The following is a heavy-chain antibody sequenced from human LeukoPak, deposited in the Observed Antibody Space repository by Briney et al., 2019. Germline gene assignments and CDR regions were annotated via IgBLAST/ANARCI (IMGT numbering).Heavy chain of an antibody. V-gene: IGHV1-2*02. Sequence: ASVTVSFKSSGYTFTGYYMHWVRQAPGQGLEWMGWINPNSGGTNYAQKFQGRVTMTRDTSISTAYMELSRLRSDDTAVYYCARLGHSGSYYGYGYWGQGTLVTVSS. D-gene: IGHD1-26*01. CDR1: GYTFTGYY. J-gene: IGHJ4*02. CDR2: INPNSGGT. CDR3: ARLGHSGSYYGYGY.